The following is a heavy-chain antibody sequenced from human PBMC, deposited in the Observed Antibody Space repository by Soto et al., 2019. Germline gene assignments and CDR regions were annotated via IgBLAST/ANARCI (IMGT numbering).Heavy chain of an antibody. Sequence: QVQLVQSGAEVKKPGSSVKVSCKASGGTFGSYAISWVRQAPGQGLEWMGGIIPIPGTANYAQKFQGRVTIAADDSTSSAYMALSSLRSEDTAVYYCARSHGSSTSLAIYYYYYYGMDVWGQGTTVTVSS. D-gene: IGHD2-2*01. J-gene: IGHJ6*02. V-gene: IGHV1-69*01. CDR2: IIPIPGTA. CDR1: GGTFGSYA. CDR3: ARSHGSSTSLAIYYYYYYGMDV.